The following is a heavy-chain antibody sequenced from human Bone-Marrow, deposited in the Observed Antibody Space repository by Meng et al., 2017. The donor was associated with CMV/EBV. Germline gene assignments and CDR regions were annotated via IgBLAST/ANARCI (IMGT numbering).Heavy chain of an antibody. V-gene: IGHV3-30*04. CDR1: GFTFSSYA. D-gene: IGHD3-10*01. J-gene: IGHJ4*02. CDR2: ISYDGSNK. Sequence: GESLKISCAASGFTFSSYAMHWVRQAPGKGLEWVAVISYDGSNKYYADSVKGRFTISRDNAKNSLYLQMNSLRAEDTALYYCAREALNFYGSGSYYHDYWGRGTLVTVSS. CDR3: AREALNFYGSGSYYHDY.